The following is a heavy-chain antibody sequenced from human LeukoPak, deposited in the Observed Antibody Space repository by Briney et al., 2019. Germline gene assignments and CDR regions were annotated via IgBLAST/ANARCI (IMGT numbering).Heavy chain of an antibody. CDR2: IIPIFGTA. D-gene: IGHD5-18*01. CDR3: ARDWDEGYSYGSGFDY. V-gene: IGHV1-69*13. Sequence: GASVKVSCKASGGTFSSYAISWVRQAPGQGLEWMGGIIPIFGTANYAQKFQGRVTITADESTSTAYMELSSLRSEDTAVYYCARDWDEGYSYGSGFDYWGQGTLVTVSS. J-gene: IGHJ4*02. CDR1: GGTFSSYA.